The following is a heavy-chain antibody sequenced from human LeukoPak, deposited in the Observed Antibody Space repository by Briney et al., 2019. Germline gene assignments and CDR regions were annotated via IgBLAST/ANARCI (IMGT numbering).Heavy chain of an antibody. V-gene: IGHV3-23*01. Sequence: PGGSLRLSCAASGFTFTNFAMNWVRQAPGKGVEGVSTISDSNGRTYYAGSVKGRFTISRDNSKSTLYLHMNSLRADDTAVYYCAKHLYSSGGFDYWGQGTLVTVSS. CDR1: GFTFTNFA. CDR2: ISDSNGRT. CDR3: AKHLYSSGGFDY. D-gene: IGHD6-25*01. J-gene: IGHJ4*02.